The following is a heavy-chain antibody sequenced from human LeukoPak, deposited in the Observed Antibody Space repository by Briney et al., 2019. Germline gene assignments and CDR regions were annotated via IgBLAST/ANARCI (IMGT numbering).Heavy chain of an antibody. CDR1: GFTVSSNY. Sequence: GGSLRLSCAASGFTVSSNYMSWVRQAPGKGLEWVSVIYSGGSTYYADSVKGRFTISRDNSKNTLYLQMNSLRAEDTAVYYCASYSDYQYYYYYGMDVWGQGTTVTVSS. CDR3: ASYSDYQYYYYYGMDV. D-gene: IGHD4-11*01. V-gene: IGHV3-53*01. J-gene: IGHJ6*02. CDR2: IYSGGST.